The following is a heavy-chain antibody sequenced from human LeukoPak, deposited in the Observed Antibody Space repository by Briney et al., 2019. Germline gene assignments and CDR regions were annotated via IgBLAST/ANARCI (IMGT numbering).Heavy chain of an antibody. CDR2: MRSEARGGTP. V-gene: IGHV3-15*01. CDR1: GFTLRNAW. CDR3: ATEGFTYGHHALGI. D-gene: IGHD5-18*01. J-gene: IGHJ3*02. Sequence: GGSLRLSCATSGFTLRNAWISWVRQAPGKGLEWVGRMRSEARGGTPDYAALVKGRFIISIDDSRSTLYLQMHSLETEDTALYYCATEGFTYGHHALGIWGQGTVVTVSS.